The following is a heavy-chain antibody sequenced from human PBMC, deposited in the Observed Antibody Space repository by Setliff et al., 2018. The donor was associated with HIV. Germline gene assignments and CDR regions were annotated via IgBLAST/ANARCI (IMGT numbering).Heavy chain of an antibody. V-gene: IGHV4-59*11. Sequence: LSLTCTVSGGSISSHYCSWIRQPPGKGLEWIGCIYDSGSTDYNPSLKSRVTISVDTSKNQFSLKLRSVTAADTAVYYCARTSGTDRLNWFDPWGQGTLVTVSS. CDR1: GGSISSHY. CDR3: ARTSGTDRLNWFDP. J-gene: IGHJ5*02. CDR2: IYDSGST. D-gene: IGHD3-10*01.